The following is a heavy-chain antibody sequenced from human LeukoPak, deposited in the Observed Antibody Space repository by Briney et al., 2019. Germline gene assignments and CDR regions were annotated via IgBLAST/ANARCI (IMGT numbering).Heavy chain of an antibody. D-gene: IGHD2-15*01. V-gene: IGHV3-48*01. CDR2: ISSTSSTI. Sequence: GGSLRLSCAASGFTFSTYSMNWVRQAPGKGLEWVSFISSTSSTIYYADSVKGRFTISRDNAKNSLYLQMNSLRAEDTAVYYCARDIVVVVATDYYFDYWGQGTLVTVSS. J-gene: IGHJ4*02. CDR3: ARDIVVVVATDYYFDY. CDR1: GFTFSTYS.